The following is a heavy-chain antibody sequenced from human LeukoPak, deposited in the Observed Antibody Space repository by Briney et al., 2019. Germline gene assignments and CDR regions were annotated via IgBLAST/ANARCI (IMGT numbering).Heavy chain of an antibody. J-gene: IGHJ4*02. Sequence: ASVKVSCKASGYTFTNYGVNWVRQAPGQGLEWMGWINTNTRNPTYAQGFTGRFVFSLDTSLSTAYLQISSLKAEDTAVYYCARDKYQLPYEIDYWGQGTLDTVSS. CDR1: GYTFTNYG. CDR2: INTNTRNP. V-gene: IGHV7-4-1*02. CDR3: ARDKYQLPYEIDY. D-gene: IGHD2-2*01.